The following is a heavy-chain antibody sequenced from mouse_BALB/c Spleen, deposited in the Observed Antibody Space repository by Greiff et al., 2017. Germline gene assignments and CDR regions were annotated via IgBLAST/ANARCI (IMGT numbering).Heavy chain of an antibody. V-gene: IGHV14-3*02. CDR1: GFNIKDTY. CDR2: IDPANGNT. CDR3: ARDRYAWFAY. J-gene: IGHJ3*01. Sequence: VQLKESGAELVKPGASVKLSCTASGFNIKDTYMHWVKQRPEQGLEWIGRIDPANGNTKYDPKFQGKATITADTSSNTAYLQLSSLTSEDTAVYYCARDRYAWFAYWGQGTLVTVSA. D-gene: IGHD2-14*01.